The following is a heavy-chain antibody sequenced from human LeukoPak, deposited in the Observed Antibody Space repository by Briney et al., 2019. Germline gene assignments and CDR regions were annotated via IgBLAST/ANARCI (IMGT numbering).Heavy chain of an antibody. Sequence: ASVKVSCKASGYTFTGYYMHWVRQAPGQGLEWMGWINPNSGGTNYAQKFQGRVTMTRDTSISTAYMELSRLRSDDTAVYYCARGTDFSGTQKDGVYYYYYMDVWGKGTTVTISS. D-gene: IGHD3-10*01. CDR1: GYTFTGYY. CDR2: INPNSGGT. J-gene: IGHJ6*03. CDR3: ARGTDFSGTQKDGVYYYYYMDV. V-gene: IGHV1-2*02.